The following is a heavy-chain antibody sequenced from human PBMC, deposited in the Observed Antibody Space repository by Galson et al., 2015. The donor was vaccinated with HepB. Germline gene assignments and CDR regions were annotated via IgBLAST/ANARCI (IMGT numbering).Heavy chain of an antibody. CDR1: GFSFSSYR. CDR3: AREPRFYYGMDV. D-gene: IGHD3-16*01. Sequence: SLRLSCAAPGFSFSSYRMHWVRQAPGKGLVWVSRIKSDGSNTTYADSVKGRFTIFRDNAKNTLYLQMNSLRAEDTAVYYCAREPRFYYGMDVWGQGTTVTVSS. CDR2: IKSDGSNT. J-gene: IGHJ6*02. V-gene: IGHV3-74*01.